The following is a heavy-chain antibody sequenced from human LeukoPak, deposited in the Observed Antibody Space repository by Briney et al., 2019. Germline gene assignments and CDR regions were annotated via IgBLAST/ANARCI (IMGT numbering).Heavy chain of an antibody. Sequence: GGSLRLSCAASGFTFTNYTIHWVRQAPGKGLEWVAVVSYDGSNKYYADSVKGRFTISRDNSKNTLYLQMNSLRAEDTAVYYCASDYDYVWGNYRNSFDSWGQGTLVTVSS. CDR2: VSYDGSNK. CDR1: GFTFTNYT. D-gene: IGHD3-16*02. CDR3: ASDYDYVWGNYRNSFDS. V-gene: IGHV3-30*04. J-gene: IGHJ4*02.